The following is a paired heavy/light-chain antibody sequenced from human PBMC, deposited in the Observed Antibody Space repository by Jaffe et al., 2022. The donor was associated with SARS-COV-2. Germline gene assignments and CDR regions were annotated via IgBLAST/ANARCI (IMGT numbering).Heavy chain of an antibody. CDR2: IGSRGTTI. CDR1: GFTFSSYE. D-gene: IGHD6-6*01. CDR3: AREYSSSSGRTFDY. V-gene: IGHV3-48*03. J-gene: IGHJ4*02. Sequence: EVQLVESGGGLVQPGGSLRLSCAASGFTFSSYEMNWVRQAPGKGLEWVSYIGSRGTTIFYADSVKGRFTISRDNAKNSLYLQMSSLRAEDTAVYYCAREYSSSSGRTFDYWGRGTLVTVSS.
Light chain of an antibody. J-gene: IGKJ1*01. V-gene: IGKV6D-21*02. CDR1: QSIGSS. Sequence: EIVLTQSPDFQSVTPKEKVTITCRASQSIGSSLHWYQQKPGQSPKLLIKYASQSISGVPSRFSGSGSGTDFTLTINSLEAEDAAAYYCHQSSSLPWTFGQGTKVEIK. CDR2: YAS. CDR3: HQSSSLPWT.